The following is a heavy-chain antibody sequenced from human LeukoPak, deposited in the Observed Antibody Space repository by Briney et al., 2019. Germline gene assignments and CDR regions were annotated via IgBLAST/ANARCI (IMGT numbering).Heavy chain of an antibody. CDR3: AXXXKXXXXXP. CDR1: GGSISSYY. J-gene: IGHJ5*02. Sequence: SETLPLTCTVSGGSISSYYWSWIRQPPGKGLGWIGYIYYSGSTNYNPSLKSRVTISADKSNNHFSLKLSSLTAADTAVYYCAXXXKXXXXXPWGQGTLVTVSS. V-gene: IGHV4-59*01. CDR2: IYYSGST.